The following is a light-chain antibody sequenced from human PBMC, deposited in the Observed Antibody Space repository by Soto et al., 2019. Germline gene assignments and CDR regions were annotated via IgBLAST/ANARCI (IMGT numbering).Light chain of an antibody. CDR1: QDISNY. Sequence: DLQMTQSPYSLSASVGDRVTITCQASQDISNYLNWYQQKPGKAPKLLIYDASNLETGVPSRFSGSGSGTDFTVTISSRQPEDIAKYYCQQYDNLPITFGHGTRLELK. V-gene: IGKV1-33*01. CDR3: QQYDNLPIT. CDR2: DAS. J-gene: IGKJ5*01.